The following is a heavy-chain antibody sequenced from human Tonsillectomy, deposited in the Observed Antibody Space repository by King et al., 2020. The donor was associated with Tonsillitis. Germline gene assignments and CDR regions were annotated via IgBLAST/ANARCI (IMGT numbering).Heavy chain of an antibody. CDR2: IYSGGSS. Sequence: VQLVESGGGLIQPGGSLRLSCAASGFTVSSNYMSWVRQAPGKGLEWVSVIYSGGSSYYAVSVNGRFTISRDNSKNTLYLQMNSRRAEATAVYYCARVLRGNYYDSSGYPAYWGQGTLVTVSS. CDR1: GFTVSSNY. V-gene: IGHV3-53*01. D-gene: IGHD3-22*01. CDR3: ARVLRGNYYDSSGYPAY. J-gene: IGHJ4*02.